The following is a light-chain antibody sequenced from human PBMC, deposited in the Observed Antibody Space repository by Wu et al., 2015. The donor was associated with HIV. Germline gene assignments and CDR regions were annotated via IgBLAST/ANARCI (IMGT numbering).Light chain of an antibody. CDR1: QNVGKF. V-gene: IGKV1-39*01. J-gene: IGKJ1*01. CDR3: QQSDTTPWT. CDR2: AAS. Sequence: EIQVTQSPSSLSASEGDRVTIDCRTSQNVGKFLSWYQQKPGKAPKLLIYAASTLQSGVPSRFSGSGSGTDFTLTIDGLQGEDFATYFCQQSDTTPWTFGQGTKEEVK.